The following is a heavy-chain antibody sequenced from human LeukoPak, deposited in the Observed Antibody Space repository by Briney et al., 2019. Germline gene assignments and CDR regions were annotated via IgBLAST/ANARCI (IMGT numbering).Heavy chain of an antibody. CDR3: ARGGVTGEAFDI. J-gene: IGHJ3*02. CDR1: GGSISSSSYY. Sequence: SETLSLTCTVSGGSISSSSYYWGWIRQPPGKGLEWIGSIYHSGSTYYNPSLKSRVTISVDRSKNQFSLKLSSVTAADTAVYYCARGGVTGEAFDIWGQGTMVTVSS. CDR2: IYHSGST. V-gene: IGHV4-39*07. D-gene: IGHD3-16*01.